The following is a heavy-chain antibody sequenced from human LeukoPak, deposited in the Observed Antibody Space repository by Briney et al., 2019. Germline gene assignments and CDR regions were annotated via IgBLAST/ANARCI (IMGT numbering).Heavy chain of an antibody. J-gene: IGHJ5*02. D-gene: IGHD2-2*01. CDR3: AKDPDIVVVPAAIWFDP. CDR2: ISGSGDST. Sequence: GGSLRLSCAASGFTFSSYAMSWVRQAPGKGLEWVSAISGSGDSTYYADSVKGRFTISRDNSKNTLYLQMNSLRAEDTAVYYCAKDPDIVVVPAAIWFDPWGQGTLVTVSS. CDR1: GFTFSSYA. V-gene: IGHV3-23*01.